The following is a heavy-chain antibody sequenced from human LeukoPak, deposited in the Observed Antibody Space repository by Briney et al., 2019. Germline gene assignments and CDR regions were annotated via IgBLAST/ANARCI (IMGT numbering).Heavy chain of an antibody. Sequence: PGGSLRLSCAASGFTFSDYYMSWIRQAPGKGLEWVSYISSSGSTIYYADSVKGRFTISRDNAENSLYLQMNSLGAEDTAVYYCARDLYCSSTSCYYNWFDPWGQGTMVTVSS. CDR2: ISSSGSTI. D-gene: IGHD2-2*01. V-gene: IGHV3-11*01. CDR3: ARDLYCSSTSCYYNWFDP. CDR1: GFTFSDYY. J-gene: IGHJ5*02.